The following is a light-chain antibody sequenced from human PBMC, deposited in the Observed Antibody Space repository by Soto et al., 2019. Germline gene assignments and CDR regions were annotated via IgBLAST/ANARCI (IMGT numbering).Light chain of an antibody. J-gene: IGLJ1*01. CDR2: EVY. Sequence: QSLLAQPPPPAGSPWQAGTISCTGTRRDVGGFKYVPLDQQPPGKAPQLIIYEVYKRPSGVLDRFSGSKSGNTAALTVSRLQAEDEADYYCSSYVGTNSYVFGTGTKVTVL. CDR3: SSYVGTNSYV. V-gene: IGLV2-8*01. CDR1: RRDVGGFKY.